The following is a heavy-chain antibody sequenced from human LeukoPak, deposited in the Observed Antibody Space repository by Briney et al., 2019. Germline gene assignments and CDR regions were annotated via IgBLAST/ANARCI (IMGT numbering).Heavy chain of an antibody. V-gene: IGHV4-59*01. CDR1: GASISNYY. CDR2: IYYSGST. Sequence: SETLSLTCTVSGASISNYYWSWIRQPPGKGLEWIGYIYYSGSTNYNPSLKSRVTISVDTSKNQFSLKLSSVTAADTAVYYCGRYLKPSALSVFDIWGQGTMVTVSS. CDR3: GRYLKPSALSVFDI. J-gene: IGHJ3*02. D-gene: IGHD2-2*01.